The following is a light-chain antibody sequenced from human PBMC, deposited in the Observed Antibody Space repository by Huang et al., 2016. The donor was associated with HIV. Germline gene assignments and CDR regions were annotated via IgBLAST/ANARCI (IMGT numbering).Light chain of an antibody. V-gene: IGKV3D-20*01. CDR2: DAS. J-gene: IGKJ2*01. CDR3: QHYGSSPYT. CDR1: QSITNYN. Sequence: EIVLTQSPATLSLSPGERATLSCGASQSITNYNLAWYQQKLGLAPRLLIDDASNRASGIPPRVSGSGSGTDFTLTITRLEPEDVGIYYCQHYGSSPYTFGQGTKVEIK.